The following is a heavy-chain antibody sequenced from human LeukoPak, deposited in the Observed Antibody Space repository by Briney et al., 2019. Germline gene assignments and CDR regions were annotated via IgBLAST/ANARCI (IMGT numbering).Heavy chain of an antibody. CDR1: GGTFSSYA. CDR2: IIPIFGTA. J-gene: IGHJ5*02. D-gene: IGHD3-10*01. CDR3: ARDGGPPEYYGSGSYRLDP. V-gene: IGHV1-69*05. Sequence: GASVKVSCKASGGTFSSYAISWVRQAPGQGLEWMGGIIPIFGTANYAQKFQGRVTMTRDTSTSTVYMELSSLRSEDTAVYYCARDGGPPEYYGSGSYRLDPWGQGTLVTVSS.